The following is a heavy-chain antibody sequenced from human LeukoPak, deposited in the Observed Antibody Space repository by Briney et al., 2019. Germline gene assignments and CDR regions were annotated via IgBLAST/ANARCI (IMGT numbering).Heavy chain of an antibody. CDR2: INHSGST. V-gene: IGHV4-34*01. D-gene: IGHD6-19*01. Sequence: SETLSLTRAVYGGSFSGYYWSWIRQPPGKGLEWIGEINHSGSTNYNPSLKSRVTISVDTSKNQFSLKLSSVTAADTAVYYCATKPIAVARYWGQGTLVTVSS. J-gene: IGHJ4*02. CDR1: GGSFSGYY. CDR3: ATKPIAVARY.